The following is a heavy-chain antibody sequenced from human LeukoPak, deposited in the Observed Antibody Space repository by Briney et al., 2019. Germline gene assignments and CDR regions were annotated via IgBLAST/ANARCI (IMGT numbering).Heavy chain of an antibody. Sequence: SVKVSCKASGYTFTGYYMHWVRQAPGQGLEWMGWINPNSGGTNYAQKFQGRVTMTRDTSISTAYMELSRLRSDDTAVYYCARDRLRYCSGGSCFNSLDYWGQGTLVTVSS. V-gene: IGHV1-2*02. CDR1: GYTFTGYY. D-gene: IGHD2-15*01. CDR2: INPNSGGT. CDR3: ARDRLRYCSGGSCFNSLDY. J-gene: IGHJ4*02.